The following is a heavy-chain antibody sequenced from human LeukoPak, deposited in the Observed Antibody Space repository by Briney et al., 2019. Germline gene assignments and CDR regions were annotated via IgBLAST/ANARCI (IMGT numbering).Heavy chain of an antibody. D-gene: IGHD6-13*01. CDR3: AREEAAAATGY. V-gene: IGHV4-30-4*08. Sequence: SETLSLTCTVSGGSISSGDYYWSWIRQPPGKGLEWIGYIYYSGSTYYNPSLKSRVTISVDTSKNQFSLKLSSVTAADTAVYYCAREEAAAATGYWGQGTLVTVSS. CDR2: IYYSGST. CDR1: GGSISSGDYY. J-gene: IGHJ4*02.